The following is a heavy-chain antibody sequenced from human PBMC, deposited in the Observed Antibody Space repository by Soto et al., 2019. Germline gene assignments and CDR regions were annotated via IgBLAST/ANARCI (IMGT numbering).Heavy chain of an antibody. CDR3: ARGHGRFAH. CDR2: INHSGFT. J-gene: IGHJ4*02. Sequence: PSETLSLTCDVSGGSFTGYYWSWIRQPPGKGLQWIWEINHSGFTNYNPSLTGRVTISLDTSKSQFSLKLSSLTAADTAFYFCARGHGRFAHWGQGTLVTVSS. V-gene: IGHV4-34*01. CDR1: GGSFTGYY.